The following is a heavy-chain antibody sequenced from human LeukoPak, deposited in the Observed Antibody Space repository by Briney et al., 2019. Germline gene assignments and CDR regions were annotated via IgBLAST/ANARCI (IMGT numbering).Heavy chain of an antibody. D-gene: IGHD2-15*01. Sequence: GGSLRLSCAASGFTFSDYYMSWVRQAPGKGLEWVSSISSSSSYIYYADSVKGRFTISRDNAKNSLYLQMNSLRAEDTAVYYCARDRVVVAAIDYWGQGTLVTVSS. CDR1: GFTFSDYY. CDR3: ARDRVVVAAIDY. J-gene: IGHJ4*02. V-gene: IGHV3-11*06. CDR2: ISSSSSYI.